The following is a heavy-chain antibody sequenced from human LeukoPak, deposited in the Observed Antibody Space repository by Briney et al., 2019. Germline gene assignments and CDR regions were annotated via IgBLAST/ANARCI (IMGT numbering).Heavy chain of an antibody. CDR3: ARDRDPYDFWSGYPFDY. Sequence: GGSLRLSCAASGFTFNSYAMHWVRQAPGKGLDWVAVISNDGSKKNYADSVKGRFTISRDNSKNTLYLQMNSLRAEDTAVYYCARDRDPYDFWSGYPFDYWGQGTLVTVSS. J-gene: IGHJ4*02. V-gene: IGHV3-30-3*01. CDR1: GFTFNSYA. CDR2: ISNDGSKK. D-gene: IGHD3-3*01.